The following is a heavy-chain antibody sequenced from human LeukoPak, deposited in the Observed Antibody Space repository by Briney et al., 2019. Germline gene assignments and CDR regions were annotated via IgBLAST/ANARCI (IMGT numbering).Heavy chain of an antibody. Sequence: PLASVKASCKASGYTFTGYYIHWVRQAPGQGLEWMGIINHSDGTTSYAQKFQGRVTMTRDTSTSTVYMEVRSLRSEDTAVYYCARAPANKYDSRLPEDYWGQGTLVTVSS. CDR3: ARAPANKYDSRLPEDY. J-gene: IGHJ4*02. CDR1: GYTFTGYY. D-gene: IGHD3-22*01. CDR2: INHSDGTT. V-gene: IGHV1-46*01.